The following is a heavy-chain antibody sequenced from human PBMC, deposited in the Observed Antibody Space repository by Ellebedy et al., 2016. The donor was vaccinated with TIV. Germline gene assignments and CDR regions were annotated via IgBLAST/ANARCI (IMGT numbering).Heavy chain of an antibody. J-gene: IGHJ2*01. D-gene: IGHD1-1*01. Sequence: SETLSLTCTVSGGSISGEYWSWIRQPPGKGPEWIALIRTTGFTAYNPSLKGRVTISVDTSKNQVPLTLASVTAADAAIYYCARHGRTTWNWYFDLWGRGSLVTVSS. CDR1: GGSISGEY. CDR3: ARHGRTTWNWYFDL. CDR2: IRTTGFT. V-gene: IGHV4-4*08.